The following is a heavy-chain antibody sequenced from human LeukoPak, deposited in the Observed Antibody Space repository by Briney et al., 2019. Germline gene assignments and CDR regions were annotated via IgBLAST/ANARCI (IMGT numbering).Heavy chain of an antibody. Sequence: GASVKVSCKASGGTFSSYTINWVRQAPGQGLEWMGRIIPILGIANYAQKFQGRVTITADKSTSTAYMELSSLRSEDTAVYYCARDDYGGSTGDYCGQGTLVTVSS. CDR1: GGTFSSYT. CDR2: IIPILGIA. D-gene: IGHD4-23*01. J-gene: IGHJ4*02. CDR3: ARDDYGGSTGDY. V-gene: IGHV1-69*04.